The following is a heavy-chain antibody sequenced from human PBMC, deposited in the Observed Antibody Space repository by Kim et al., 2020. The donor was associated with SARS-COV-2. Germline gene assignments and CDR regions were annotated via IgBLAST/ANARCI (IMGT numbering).Heavy chain of an antibody. Sequence: SETLSLTCSVSGVSISASSYYWGWIRQPPGKGLEWIGSISFSGSSYYNPSLKSRVTLSIDTSRNQFSLRLSSGTAADTAVDYCAGLRYYDSSGYVYYFD. CDR3: AGLRYYDSSGYVYYFD. J-gene: IGHJ4*01. CDR1: GVSISASSYY. CDR2: ISFSGSS. V-gene: IGHV4-39*01. D-gene: IGHD3-22*01.